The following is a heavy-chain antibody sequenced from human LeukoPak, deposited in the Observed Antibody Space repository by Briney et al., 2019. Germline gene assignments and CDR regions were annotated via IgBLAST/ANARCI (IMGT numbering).Heavy chain of an antibody. V-gene: IGHV3-9*01. CDR3: AKGGSPSPFDY. CDR1: GFTFDDYA. Sequence: PGGSLRLSCAASGFTFDDYAMHWVRQAPGKGLEWVSGISWNSGSIGYADSVKGRFTISRDNAKNSLYLQMNSLRAEDTALYYCAKGGSPSPFDYWGQGTLVTVSS. CDR2: ISWNSGSI. D-gene: IGHD3-16*01. J-gene: IGHJ4*02.